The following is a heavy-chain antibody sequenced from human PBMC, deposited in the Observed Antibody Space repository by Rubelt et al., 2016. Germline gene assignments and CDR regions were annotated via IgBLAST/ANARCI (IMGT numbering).Heavy chain of an antibody. D-gene: IGHD6-19*01. Sequence: QVQLVQSGAEVKKPGASVKVSCKASGYTSMRYYMHWVRQAPGQGLEWLGIINPSGGGTSYAQKFQGRVTMTRDASTSTLNMELSSPGSDETAVYYCAREVPVDGTAFDPWGQGTLVTVSS. CDR3: AREVPVDGTAFDP. CDR1: GYTSMRYY. CDR2: INPSGGGT. V-gene: IGHV1-46*01. J-gene: IGHJ5*02.